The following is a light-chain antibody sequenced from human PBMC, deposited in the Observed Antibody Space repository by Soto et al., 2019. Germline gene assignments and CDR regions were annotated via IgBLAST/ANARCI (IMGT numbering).Light chain of an antibody. CDR2: DAS. CDR3: QQRSDWPGT. CDR1: QSVSSY. V-gene: IGKV3D-11*02. Sequence: EIVLTQSPATLSLSPGEGATLSCRASQSVSSYLAWYQQKPGQAPRLLIYDASNRATGIPARFSGSGPGTDFTLTISSLEPEDFAVYYCQQRSDWPGTFGQGTKVDIK. J-gene: IGKJ1*01.